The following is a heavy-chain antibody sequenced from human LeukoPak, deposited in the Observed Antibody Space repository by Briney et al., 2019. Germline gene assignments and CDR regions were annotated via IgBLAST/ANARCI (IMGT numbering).Heavy chain of an antibody. CDR1: GASISSYY. Sequence: SETLSLTCTVSGASISSYYWSWLRQPPGKGLEWIGYIYYSGSTNYNPSLKSRVTISVKTSKNQFSLKLSSVTAADTAVYYCARVTGYMIEDYFDYWGQGTLVTVSS. CDR3: ARVTGYMIEDYFDY. D-gene: IGHD3-22*01. V-gene: IGHV4-59*01. CDR2: IYYSGST. J-gene: IGHJ4*02.